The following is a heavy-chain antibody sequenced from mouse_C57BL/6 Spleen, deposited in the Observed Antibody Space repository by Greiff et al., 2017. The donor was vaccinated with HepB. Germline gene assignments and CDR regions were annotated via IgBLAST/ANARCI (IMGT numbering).Heavy chain of an antibody. J-gene: IGHJ2*01. CDR3: ARRAVVALNYFDY. Sequence: QVQLQQPGAELVMPGASVKLSCKASGYTFTSYWMHWVKQRPGQGLEWIGEIDPSDSYTTYNQKFKGKSTLTVDKSSSTAYMQLSSLTSEDSAVYYCARRAVVALNYFDYWGQGTTLTVSS. D-gene: IGHD1-1*01. CDR2: IDPSDSYT. V-gene: IGHV1-69*01. CDR1: GYTFTSYW.